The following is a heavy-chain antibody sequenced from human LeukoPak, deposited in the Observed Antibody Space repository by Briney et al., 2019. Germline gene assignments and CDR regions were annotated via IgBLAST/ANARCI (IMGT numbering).Heavy chain of an antibody. D-gene: IGHD4-23*01. CDR1: GGSICSGGYS. CDR2: IYHSGST. J-gene: IGHJ4*02. CDR3: ARTRNGGSFDY. V-gene: IGHV4-30-2*01. Sequence: SETLSLTCAVSGGSICSGGYSWSWIRQPPGKGLEWIGYIYHSGSTYYNPSLKSRVTISVDRSKNQFSLKLSSVTAADTAVYYCARTRNGGSFDYWGQGTLVTVSS.